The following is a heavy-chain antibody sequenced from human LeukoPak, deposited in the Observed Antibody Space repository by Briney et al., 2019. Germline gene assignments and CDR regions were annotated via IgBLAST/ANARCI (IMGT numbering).Heavy chain of an antibody. V-gene: IGHV1-46*01. Sequence: ASVKVSCKASGYTFTSYYMHWVRQAPGQGLEWMGIINPSGGSTSYAQKFQGRVTMTRDTSTSTVYMELSSLRSEDTAVYYCARDPTLRYFDWSKIIYGMDVWGQGTMVTVSS. J-gene: IGHJ6*02. CDR2: INPSGGST. CDR1: GYTFTSYY. D-gene: IGHD3-9*01. CDR3: ARDPTLRYFDWSKIIYGMDV.